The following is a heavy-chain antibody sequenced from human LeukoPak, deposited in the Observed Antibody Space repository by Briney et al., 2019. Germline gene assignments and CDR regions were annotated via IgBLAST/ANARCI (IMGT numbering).Heavy chain of an antibody. CDR1: VFTFSSSA. D-gene: IGHD2-8*02. J-gene: IGHJ4*02. CDR2: IAHHGNNK. Sequence: GWTLRLSCGASVFTFSSSAMHWVRQGPRKGLERVAYIAHHGNNKYYADSVNGRFTISRDNSKGSLYLQMNSLRAEETAVYYCAKDGSWSCTDWGQGTLVRVSS. CDR3: AKDGSWSCTD. V-gene: IGHV3-30*02.